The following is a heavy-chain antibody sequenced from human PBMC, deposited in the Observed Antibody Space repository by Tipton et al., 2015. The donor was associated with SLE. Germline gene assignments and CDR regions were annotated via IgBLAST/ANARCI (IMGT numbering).Heavy chain of an antibody. V-gene: IGHV1-69*01. CDR2: INPLFGTP. CDR3: ARAPGGEVVTPGALDD. CDR1: GGTFSTYA. Sequence: QSGPEVKKPGSSVKVSCKASGGTFSTYAISWVRQAPGQGLEWMGHINPLFGTPTYAQRFQDRVTLTADESTTTAFMELTGLRSEDTAVYYCARAPGGEVVTPGALDDWGQGTLVTVSS. J-gene: IGHJ4*02. D-gene: IGHD2-21*02.